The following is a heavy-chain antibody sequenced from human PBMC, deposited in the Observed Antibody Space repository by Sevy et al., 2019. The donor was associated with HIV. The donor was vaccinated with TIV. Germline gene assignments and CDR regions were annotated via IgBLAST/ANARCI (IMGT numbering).Heavy chain of an antibody. CDR2: ISGGGGTT. Sequence: GGSLRLSCAASGFIFNSYTMNWVRQAPGKGLEWVSAISGGGGTTYYADSVKGRFTISRDNSKKKVDLQMNSLTVEDTAVYYCAKGYGSGSPPDYWGQGTLVTVSS. D-gene: IGHD3-10*01. CDR3: AKGYGSGSPPDY. J-gene: IGHJ4*02. CDR1: GFIFNSYT. V-gene: IGHV3-23*01.